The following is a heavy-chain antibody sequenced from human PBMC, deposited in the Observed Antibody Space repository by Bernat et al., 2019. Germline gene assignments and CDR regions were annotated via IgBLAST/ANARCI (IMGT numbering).Heavy chain of an antibody. J-gene: IGHJ6*02. V-gene: IGHV4-34*01. CDR1: GGSFSGYY. D-gene: IGHD3-3*01. Sequence: QVQLQQWGAGLLKPSETLSLTCAVYGGSFSGYYWSWIRQPPGKGPEWIGEINHSGSTNYNPSLKSRVTISVDTSKNQFSLKLSSVTAADTAVYYCARGRTIYYYYGMDVWGQGTTVTVSS. CDR2: INHSGST. CDR3: ARGRTIYYYYGMDV.